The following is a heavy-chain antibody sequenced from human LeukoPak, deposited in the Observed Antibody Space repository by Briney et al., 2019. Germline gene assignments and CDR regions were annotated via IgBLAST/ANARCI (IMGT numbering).Heavy chain of an antibody. D-gene: IGHD4-11*01. CDR2: ISYDGSNK. Sequence: TGGSLRLSCAASGFTFSSYGMHWVRQAPGKGLEWVAVISYDGSNKYYADSVKGRFTISRDNSKNTLYLQMNSLRAEDTAVYYCAKDKGRVTRHYDYGMDVWGQGTTVTVSS. V-gene: IGHV3-30*18. CDR3: AKDKGRVTRHYDYGMDV. J-gene: IGHJ6*02. CDR1: GFTFSSYG.